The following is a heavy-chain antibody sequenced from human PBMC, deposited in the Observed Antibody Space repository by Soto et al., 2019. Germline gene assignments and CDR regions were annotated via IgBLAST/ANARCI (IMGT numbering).Heavy chain of an antibody. V-gene: IGHV3-30-3*01. CDR3: ARDIRQSDYEYYYHSSGYFQLFDD. Sequence: QVQLVESGGGVVQPGRSLRLSCAASGFTFSSYAMHWVRQAPGKGLEWVAVISYDGSNKYYADSVKGRFTISRDNYKKPLFLQMNLLGAEDTAVYYCARDIRQSDYEYYYHSSGYFQLFDDCGQGTLVTVSS. D-gene: IGHD3-22*01. J-gene: IGHJ5*02. CDR2: ISYDGSNK. CDR1: GFTFSSYA.